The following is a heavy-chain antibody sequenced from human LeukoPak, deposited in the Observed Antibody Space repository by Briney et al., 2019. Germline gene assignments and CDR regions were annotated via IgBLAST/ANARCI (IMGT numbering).Heavy chain of an antibody. D-gene: IGHD2-2*01. Sequence: GGSLRLSCAASGFTFSTYSLNWVRQAPGKGLEWVSSISSRGSSIYCADSVKGRFTISRDNAKNSLYLQMNSLRAEDTAVYYCARFETCTSTTCDDTFDIWGQGTMVTVSS. CDR1: GFTFSTYS. CDR3: ARFETCTSTTCDDTFDI. J-gene: IGHJ3*02. CDR2: ISSRGSSI. V-gene: IGHV3-21*01.